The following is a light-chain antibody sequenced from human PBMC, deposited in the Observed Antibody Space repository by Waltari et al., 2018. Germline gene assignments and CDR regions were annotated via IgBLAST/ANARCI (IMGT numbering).Light chain of an antibody. CDR3: TSYRGSTSLL. V-gene: IGLV2-14*01. Sequence: GVSDRFSGSKSGNTASLTISGLQAEDEAIYYCTSYRGSTSLLFGGGTKLTVL. J-gene: IGLJ2*01.